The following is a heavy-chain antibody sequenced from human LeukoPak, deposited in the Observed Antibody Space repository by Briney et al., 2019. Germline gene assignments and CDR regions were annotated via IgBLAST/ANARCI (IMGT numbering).Heavy chain of an antibody. J-gene: IGHJ3*02. CDR3: ARASVYCSSTSCHDAFDI. Sequence: SVKVSCKASGGTFSSYAISWVRQAPGQGLEWMGRIIPIFGIANYAQKFQGRVTITADKSTSTAYMELSSLRSEDTAVYYCARASVYCSSTSCHDAFDIWGQGTMVTVSS. CDR1: GGTFSSYA. D-gene: IGHD2-2*01. CDR2: IIPIFGIA. V-gene: IGHV1-69*04.